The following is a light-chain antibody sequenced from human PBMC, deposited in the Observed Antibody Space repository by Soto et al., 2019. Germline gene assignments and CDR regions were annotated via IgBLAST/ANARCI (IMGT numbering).Light chain of an antibody. CDR3: QQRSNWPPIT. CDR2: DAS. CDR1: QSVTSKY. V-gene: IGKV3-11*01. Sequence: TVFTQSPDTLSLSPGERATLSCRASQSVTSKYLAWYQQKPGQAPRLLIYDASNRATGIPARFSGSGSGTDFTLTISSLEPEDFAVYYCQQRSNWPPITFGQGTRLEIK. J-gene: IGKJ5*01.